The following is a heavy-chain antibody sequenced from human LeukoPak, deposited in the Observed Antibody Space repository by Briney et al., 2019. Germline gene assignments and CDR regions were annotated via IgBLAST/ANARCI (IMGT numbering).Heavy chain of an antibody. Sequence: NPGGSLRLSCAASGFTVSSNYMSWIRQPAGKGLEWIGRIYTSGSTNYNPSLKSRVTISVDTSKNQLSLKVGSVTAADTAVYYCARHDVTEVAFDIWGQGTMVTVSS. CDR1: GFTVSSNY. V-gene: IGHV4-4*07. CDR3: ARHDVTEVAFDI. J-gene: IGHJ3*02. CDR2: IYTSGST.